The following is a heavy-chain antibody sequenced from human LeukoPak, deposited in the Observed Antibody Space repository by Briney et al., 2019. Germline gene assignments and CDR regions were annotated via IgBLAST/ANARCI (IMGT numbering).Heavy chain of an antibody. D-gene: IGHD3-10*02. CDR1: GFTFSSYE. Sequence: GGSLRLSCAASGFTFSSYEMNWVRQAPGKGLEWVSYISSGGSTIYYADSVQGRITISRDNAKNSLYLQMNSLRAEDTAVYYCAELGITMIGGVWGKGTTVTISS. CDR3: AELGITMIGGV. V-gene: IGHV3-48*03. CDR2: ISSGGSTI. J-gene: IGHJ6*04.